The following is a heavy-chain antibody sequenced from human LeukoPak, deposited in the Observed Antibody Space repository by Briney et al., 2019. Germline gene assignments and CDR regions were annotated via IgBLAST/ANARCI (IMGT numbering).Heavy chain of an antibody. J-gene: IGHJ3*02. V-gene: IGHV1-69*04. D-gene: IGHD3-3*01. CDR2: IIPILGIA. Sequence: GASVKVSCKASGYTFTSYGISWVRQAPGQGLEWMGRIIPILGIANYAQKFQGRVTITADKSTSTAYMELSSLRSEDTAVYYCASPGVFLEWSSDAFDIWGQGTMVTVSS. CDR3: ASPGVFLEWSSDAFDI. CDR1: GYTFTSYG.